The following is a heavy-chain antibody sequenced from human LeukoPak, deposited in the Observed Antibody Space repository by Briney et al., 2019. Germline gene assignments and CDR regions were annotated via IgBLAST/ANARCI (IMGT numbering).Heavy chain of an antibody. V-gene: IGHV3-33*08. J-gene: IGHJ6*03. CDR3: ATYLGYCTSSNCPYFYMDV. CDR1: GFTFDDYG. D-gene: IGHD2-2*03. Sequence: GGSLRLSCAASGFTFDDYGMSWVRQAPGKGPEWVAVVWYDESLKYYADSVKGRFTISRDNSKNTLFLQLNSLRAEDTAVYYCATYLGYCTSSNCPYFYMDVWGTGTTVIVSS. CDR2: VWYDESLK.